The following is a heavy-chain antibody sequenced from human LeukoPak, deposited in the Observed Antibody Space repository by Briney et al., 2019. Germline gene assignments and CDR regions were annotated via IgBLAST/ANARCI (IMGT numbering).Heavy chain of an antibody. Sequence: KSSETLSLTCAVYGGSFSGYYWSWIRQPPGKGLEWIGEINHSGSTNYNPSLKSRVTISVDTSKNQFSLKLSSVTAADTAVYYCARQKNYGDYGMDVWGQGTTVTVSS. CDR2: INHSGST. V-gene: IGHV4-34*01. J-gene: IGHJ6*02. D-gene: IGHD4-17*01. CDR3: ARQKNYGDYGMDV. CDR1: GGSFSGYY.